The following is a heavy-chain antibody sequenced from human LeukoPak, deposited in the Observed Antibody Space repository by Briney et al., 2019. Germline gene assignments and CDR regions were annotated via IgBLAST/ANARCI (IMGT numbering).Heavy chain of an antibody. CDR2: ISSSTSTI. J-gene: IGHJ4*02. D-gene: IGHD2-21*02. CDR3: ARDGRAYCGGDCCSDY. Sequence: GGSLRLSCAASGFFFSNYGVSWVRQAPGKGREYISYISSSTSTIHYADSVKGRFTISRDNAKNSLFLQMNSLRAEDTAVYYCARDGRAYCGGDCCSDYWGQGTLVTVSS. V-gene: IGHV3-48*04. CDR1: GFFFSNYG.